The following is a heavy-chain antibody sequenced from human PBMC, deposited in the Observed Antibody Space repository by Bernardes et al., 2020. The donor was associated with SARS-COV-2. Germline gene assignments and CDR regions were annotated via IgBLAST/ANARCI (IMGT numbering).Heavy chain of an antibody. CDR2: IYYSGST. J-gene: IGHJ4*02. CDR1: GGSISSSSYY. D-gene: IGHD3-22*01. V-gene: IGHV4-39*01. CDR3: ARLSSGYPYYFDY. Sequence: SETLSLTCTVSGGSISSSSYYWGWIRQPPGTGLEWIGSIYYSGSTYYNPSLKSRVTISVDTSKNQFSLKLSSVTAADTAVYYCARLSSGYPYYFDYWGQGTLVTVSS.